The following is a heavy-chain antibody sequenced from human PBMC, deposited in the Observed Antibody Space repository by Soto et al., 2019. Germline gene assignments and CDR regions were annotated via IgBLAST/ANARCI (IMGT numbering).Heavy chain of an antibody. CDR1: GFTFSTYS. D-gene: IGHD3-22*01. Sequence: EVQLVESGGGLVKPGGSLRLSCAASGFTFSTYSMNWVRQAPGKGLEWVSSISSRSSYIYYADSVKGRFTISRDNAKNSLYLQMNSLRAEDTAVYYCARYDSSGYYWPYYYYGMDVWGQGTTVTFSS. CDR2: ISSRSSYI. V-gene: IGHV3-21*01. J-gene: IGHJ6*02. CDR3: ARYDSSGYYWPYYYYGMDV.